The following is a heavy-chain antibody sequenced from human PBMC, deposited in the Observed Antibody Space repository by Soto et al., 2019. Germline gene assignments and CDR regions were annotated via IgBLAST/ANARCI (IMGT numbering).Heavy chain of an antibody. J-gene: IGHJ2*01. CDR1: GFTFRSFW. Sequence: GGSLRLSCAASGFTFRSFWMHWVRQAPGKGLMWVSRITNDGSATDYADSVRGRFTISRDNAENMLYLQLNNLRADDTAVYYCARDAAPGYFDLWGRGTLVTSPQ. D-gene: IGHD6-25*01. CDR3: ARDAAPGYFDL. CDR2: ITNDGSAT. V-gene: IGHV3-74*01.